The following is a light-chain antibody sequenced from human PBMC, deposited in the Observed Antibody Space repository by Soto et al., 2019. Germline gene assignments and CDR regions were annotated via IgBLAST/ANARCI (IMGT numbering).Light chain of an antibody. J-gene: IGKJ4*01. CDR1: QGIGST. V-gene: IGKV3-15*01. Sequence: EIVMTQSPATLSVSPGERATLSCRASQGIGSTLAWYQQKPGQTPRLLIYGASTRATGVPARFSGSGSGTEFTLTINSLQSEDFEVYYCQRYNNWPLTFGGGTKVDIK. CDR2: GAS. CDR3: QRYNNWPLT.